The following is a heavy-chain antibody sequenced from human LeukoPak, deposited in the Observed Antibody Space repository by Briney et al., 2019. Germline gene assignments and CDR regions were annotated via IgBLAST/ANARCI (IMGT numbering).Heavy chain of an antibody. CDR1: GFTFDDYA. CDR3: AKDKGSS. Sequence: PGGSLRLSCAASGFTFDDYAMHWVRQAPGKGLEWVSGISWNSGSIGYADSVKGRFTIPRDNAKNPLYLQMNSLRAEDTALYYCAKDKGSSWGQGTLVTVSS. V-gene: IGHV3-9*01. D-gene: IGHD6-13*01. J-gene: IGHJ4*02. CDR2: ISWNSGSI.